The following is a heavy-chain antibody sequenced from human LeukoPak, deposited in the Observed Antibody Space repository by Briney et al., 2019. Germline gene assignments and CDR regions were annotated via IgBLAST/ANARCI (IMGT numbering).Heavy chain of an antibody. J-gene: IGHJ6*02. Sequence: GGSLRLSCVGSGFIFSSYRMNWVRQAPGKGLEWISYISSSSTTIYYADSVKGRFTISRDDAKNSLYLQMNSLRAEDTAVYYCARDKGSGFGELLVGYYYYAMDVWGQGTTVTVSS. D-gene: IGHD3-10*01. V-gene: IGHV3-48*01. CDR1: GFIFSSYR. CDR3: ARDKGSGFGELLVGYYYYAMDV. CDR2: ISSSSTTI.